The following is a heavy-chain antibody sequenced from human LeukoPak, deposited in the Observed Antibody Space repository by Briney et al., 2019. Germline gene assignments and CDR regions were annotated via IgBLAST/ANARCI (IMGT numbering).Heavy chain of an antibody. CDR3: ARSLQPRRYFDY. V-gene: IGHV3-30-3*01. J-gene: IGHJ4*02. D-gene: IGHD4-4*01. CDR2: ISYDGSNK. CDR1: GFTFSSYA. Sequence: GGSLRLSCAASGFTFSSYAMHWVRQAPGKGLEWVAVISYDGSNKYYADSVKGRFTISRDNSKNTLYLQMNSLRAEDTAEYYCARSLQPRRYFDYWGQGTLVTVSS.